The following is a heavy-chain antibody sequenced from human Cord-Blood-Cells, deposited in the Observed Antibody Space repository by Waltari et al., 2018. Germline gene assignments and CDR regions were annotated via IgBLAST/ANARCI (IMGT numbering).Heavy chain of an antibody. V-gene: IGHV1-69*19. CDR3: ARALSRNYDILTGYDAFDI. CDR1: DCTFSSYA. D-gene: IGHD3-9*01. J-gene: IGHJ3*02. Sequence: VQLVQSGAEVTKPGSSVKVSCKASDCTFSSYAISWVRQAPGQGLEWMGGIIPIFGTANYAQKFQGRVTITADESTSTAYMELSSLRSEDTAVYYCARALSRNYDILTGYDAFDIWGQGTMVTVSS. CDR2: IIPIFGTA.